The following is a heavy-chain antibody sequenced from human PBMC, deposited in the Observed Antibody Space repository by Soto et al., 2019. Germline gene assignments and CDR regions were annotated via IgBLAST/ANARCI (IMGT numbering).Heavy chain of an antibody. CDR2: VDPSGGST. Sequence: GASVKVSCKASGYTFISYYMHWVRQAPGQGLEWMGMVDPSGGSTRFAQNFQDRVTMTSDTSTSTVYMELSSLRSEDTAVYYCATVYFDSSGYASGDAFAFWGQGTSVTV. CDR3: ATVYFDSSGYASGDAFAF. J-gene: IGHJ3*01. V-gene: IGHV1-46*01. CDR1: GYTFISYY. D-gene: IGHD3-22*01.